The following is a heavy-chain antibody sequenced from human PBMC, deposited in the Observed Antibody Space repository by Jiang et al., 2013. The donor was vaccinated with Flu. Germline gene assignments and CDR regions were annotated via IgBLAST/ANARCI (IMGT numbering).Heavy chain of an antibody. CDR3: ARGAYCDGDCFSSRGRLQH. CDR1: GYTFTDYA. Sequence: QSGSELKKPGASVKVSCKASGYTFTDYAINWVRQAPGQGLEWMGWINTNTGNPTSAQGFTGRFVLSLDTSVSTAYLQISSLEAEDTAVYYCARGAYCDGDCFSSRGRLQHWGQGTLVTVSS. V-gene: IGHV7-4-1*02. CDR2: INTNTGNP. J-gene: IGHJ1*01. D-gene: IGHD2-21*01.